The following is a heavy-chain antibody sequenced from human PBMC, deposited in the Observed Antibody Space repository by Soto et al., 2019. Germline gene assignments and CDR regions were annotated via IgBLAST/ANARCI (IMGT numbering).Heavy chain of an antibody. D-gene: IGHD2-15*01. CDR2: IYNELT. V-gene: IGHV3-66*01. CDR3: VREPRYCSGGSCSIMGDAFDI. Sequence: EVQLVESGGGLVQPGGSLRLSCVASGFSVTDIYMNWVRQAPGKGLEWVSVIYNELTDYADSVRGRFSISTDSSKNALYLQMNSLRAEDSAVYYCVREPRYCSGGSCSIMGDAFDIWGQGTKVTVSS. J-gene: IGHJ3*02. CDR1: GFSVTDIY.